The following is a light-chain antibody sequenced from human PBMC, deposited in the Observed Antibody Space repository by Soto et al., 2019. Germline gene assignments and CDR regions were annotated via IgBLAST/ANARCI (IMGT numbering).Light chain of an antibody. Sequence: EIVLTQPPATLSLSPGERATLSCRASQSVSNYLAWYQQKPGQAPRLLIYDASNRATGIPARFSGSGSGTDFTLTISSLEPEDLAVYYCQQRSNWPPKVTFGGGTKVEIK. J-gene: IGKJ4*01. CDR2: DAS. CDR1: QSVSNY. V-gene: IGKV3-11*01. CDR3: QQRSNWPPKVT.